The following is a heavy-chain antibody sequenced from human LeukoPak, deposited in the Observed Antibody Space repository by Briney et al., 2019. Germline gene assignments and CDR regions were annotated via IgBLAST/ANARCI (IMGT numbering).Heavy chain of an antibody. CDR3: ATGDSSGYYYRA. CDR1: GYTLTELS. CDR2: FDPEDGET. Sequence: ASVKVSCKVSGYTLTELSMHWVRQAPGKGLEWMGGFDPEDGETIYAQKFQGRVTMTEDTFTDTAYMELSSLRSEDTAVYYCATGDSSGYYYRAWGQGTLVTVSS. V-gene: IGHV1-24*01. J-gene: IGHJ5*02. D-gene: IGHD3-22*01.